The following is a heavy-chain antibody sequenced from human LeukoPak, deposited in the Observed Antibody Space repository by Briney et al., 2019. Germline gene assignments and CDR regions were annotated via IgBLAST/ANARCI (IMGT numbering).Heavy chain of an antibody. CDR3: ARDEYDFWSGYYYPDY. D-gene: IGHD3-3*01. Sequence: PGGSLRLSCAASGFTFSSYWMSWVRQAPGKGLEWVATINQDGSEKYSVDSVKGRFTISRDNAKNSLYLQMNSLRAEDTAVYYCARDEYDFWSGYYYPDYWGQGTLVTVSS. V-gene: IGHV3-7*01. J-gene: IGHJ4*02. CDR2: INQDGSEK. CDR1: GFTFSSYW.